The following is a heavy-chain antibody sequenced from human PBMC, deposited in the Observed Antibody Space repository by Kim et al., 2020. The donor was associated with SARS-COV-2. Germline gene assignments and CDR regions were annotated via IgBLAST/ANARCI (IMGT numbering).Heavy chain of an antibody. CDR3: ARGGDDGMDV. D-gene: IGHD3-10*01. V-gene: IGHV3-13*01. Sequence: DTYYPGSVKGRFTISRENAKNSLYLQRNSLRAGDTAVYYCARGGDDGMDVWGQGTTVTVSS. J-gene: IGHJ6*02. CDR2: DT.